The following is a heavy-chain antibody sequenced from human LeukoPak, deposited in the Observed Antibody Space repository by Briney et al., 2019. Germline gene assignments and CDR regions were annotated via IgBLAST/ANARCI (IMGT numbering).Heavy chain of an antibody. Sequence: ASVKVSSKASGYTFTTYGISWVRQAPGQGLEWMGWISGYNGNTNYAQKFQGRITMTTETSTSTAYMELRSLRSDDTAVYYCARSDISIVRGAMVWGQGTLVIVSS. CDR3: ARSDISIVRGAMV. CDR1: GYTFTTYG. CDR2: ISGYNGNT. J-gene: IGHJ4*02. D-gene: IGHD3-10*01. V-gene: IGHV1-18*01.